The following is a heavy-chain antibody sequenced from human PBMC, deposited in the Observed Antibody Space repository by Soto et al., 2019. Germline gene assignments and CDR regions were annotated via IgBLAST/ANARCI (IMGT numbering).Heavy chain of an antibody. D-gene: IGHD6-13*01. J-gene: IGHJ4*02. V-gene: IGHV4-30-4*01. CDR3: ASRHSSPYFDY. CDR2: IYYSGST. Sequence: SETLSLTCAVSDGSIISGGYSWSWIRQPPGKGLEWIGSIYYSGSTYYNPSLKSRVTISVDTSKNQFSLKLNSVTAADTAVYYCASRHSSPYFDYWGQGTLVTVS. CDR1: DGSIISGGYS.